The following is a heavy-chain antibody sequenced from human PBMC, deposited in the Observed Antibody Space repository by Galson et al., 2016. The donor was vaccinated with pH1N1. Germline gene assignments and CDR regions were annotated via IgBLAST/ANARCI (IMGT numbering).Heavy chain of an antibody. V-gene: IGHV3-72*01. J-gene: IGHJ6*02. CDR3: SRVLEGGVDV. CDR2: SKKKVNGYST. CDR1: GFIFSDYH. Sequence: SLRLSCAVSGFIFSDYHMDWVRQAPGKGLEWVGRSKKKVNGYSTEYATSVEGRFIISRDESQNSMYLQMSYLRLEDTAVYFCSRVLEGGVDVWGQGTTVIVPS.